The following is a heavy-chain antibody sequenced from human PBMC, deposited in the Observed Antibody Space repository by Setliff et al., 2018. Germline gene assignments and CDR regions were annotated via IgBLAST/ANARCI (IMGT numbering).Heavy chain of an antibody. V-gene: IGHV4-4*02. CDR3: ARVAQYSSSSFYYYYYGMDV. CDR2: INHSGST. CDR1: GGSITDRNW. J-gene: IGHJ6*02. D-gene: IGHD6-6*01. Sequence: SETLSLTCTVSGGSITDRNWWNWVRQPPGKGLEWIGEINHSGSTNYNPSLKSRVTISVDTSKNQFSLKLSSVTAADTAVYYCARVAQYSSSSFYYYYYGMDVWGQGTTVTV.